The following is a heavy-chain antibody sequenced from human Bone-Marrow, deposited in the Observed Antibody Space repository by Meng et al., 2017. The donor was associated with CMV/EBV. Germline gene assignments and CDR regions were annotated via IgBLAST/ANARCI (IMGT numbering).Heavy chain of an antibody. CDR2: IYSGGST. CDR3: AKDRQSASSCLDH. D-gene: IGHD6-13*01. J-gene: IGHJ4*02. CDR1: GFTVSSNY. Sequence: GESLKISCAASGFTVSSNYMSWVRQAPGKGLEWVSVIYSGGSTYYADSVKGRFTISRDNSKNTLYLQMKSLRAEDTALYYCAKDRQSASSCLDHWGQGPLVTVSS. V-gene: IGHV3-53*01.